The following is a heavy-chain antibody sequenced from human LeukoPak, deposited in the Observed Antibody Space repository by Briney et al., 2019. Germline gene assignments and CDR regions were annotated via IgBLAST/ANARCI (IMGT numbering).Heavy chain of an antibody. D-gene: IGHD2-2*03. J-gene: IGHJ5*02. Sequence: ASVKVSCKASGYTFTGYYMHWVRQAPGQGLEWMGWINPNSGGTNYAQKFQGRVTMTRDTSISTAYMELSRLRSDDTAVYYCARDGYCSSTSCPAGWFDPWGQGTLVTVSS. CDR3: ARDGYCSSTSCPAGWFDP. CDR1: GYTFTGYY. V-gene: IGHV1-2*02. CDR2: INPNSGGT.